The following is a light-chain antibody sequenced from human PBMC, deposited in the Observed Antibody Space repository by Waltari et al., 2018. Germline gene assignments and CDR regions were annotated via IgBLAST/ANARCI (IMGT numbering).Light chain of an antibody. V-gene: IGLV2-11*01. CDR3: CSFAGSNNLGL. CDR2: DVS. CDR1: SSDVGGYNY. Sequence: QSALTQPRSVSGSPGQSVTISCTGTSSDVGGYNYVSWYQHHPGKAPKLIIYDVSRRPSVVPDRFSGSKSANTASLTISGLQAEDEADYFCCSFAGSNNLGLFGGGTKLTVL. J-gene: IGLJ2*01.